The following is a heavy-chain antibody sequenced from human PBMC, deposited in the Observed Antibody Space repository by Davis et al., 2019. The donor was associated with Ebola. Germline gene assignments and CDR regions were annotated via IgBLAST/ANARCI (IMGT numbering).Heavy chain of an antibody. V-gene: IGHV3-7*03. Sequence: PGGSLRLSCAVSGFTFSSYWMSWVRQAPGKGLEWVANIKQDGSEKYYVDSVKGRFTIPRDNAKNSLYLQMNSLRAEDTAVYYCARYGSGGDYGMDVWGQGTTVTVSS. J-gene: IGHJ6*02. CDR2: IKQDGSEK. D-gene: IGHD3-10*01. CDR1: GFTFSSYW. CDR3: ARYGSGGDYGMDV.